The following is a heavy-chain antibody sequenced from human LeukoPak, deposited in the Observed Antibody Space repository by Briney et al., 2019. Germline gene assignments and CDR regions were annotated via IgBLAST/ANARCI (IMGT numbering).Heavy chain of an antibody. J-gene: IGHJ3*02. CDR1: GGSISSYY. D-gene: IGHD6-13*01. V-gene: IGHV4-59*01. CDR3: ASALAAADDALDI. CDR2: IYYSGST. Sequence: PSETLSLTRTGSGGSISSYYWSWIRQPPGKGLEGIGYIYYSGSTNYNPSLKRRVTISVDTSKNPFSLKLSSVTAADPAVYYCASALAAADDALDIWGQGTMVTVSS.